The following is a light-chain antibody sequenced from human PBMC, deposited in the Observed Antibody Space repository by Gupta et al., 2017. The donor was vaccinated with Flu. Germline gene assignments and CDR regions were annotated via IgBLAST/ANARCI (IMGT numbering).Light chain of an antibody. CDR2: KDS. CDR1: ALLTQY. CDR3: QSADSSGKV. V-gene: IGLV3-25*02. J-gene: IGLJ3*02. Sequence: SYELTQPPSVSVSPGQTARIPCSGDALLTQYDYWYQQKPGQAPVLVIYKDSERPSGIPERFSVSSSGTTVTLTISGVQAEDEADYYCQSADSSGKVFGGGTKLTVL.